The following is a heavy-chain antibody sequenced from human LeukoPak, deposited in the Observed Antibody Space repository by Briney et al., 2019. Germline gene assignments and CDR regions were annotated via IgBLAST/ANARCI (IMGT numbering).Heavy chain of an antibody. D-gene: IGHD4-17*01. Sequence: SETLSLTCTVSGGSISSYYWSWVRQPPGKGLEWIGFVYYTGSTNYSPSLKSRVTISVDTSKNQFSLKLRSVTAADTAVYYCARVGGDYGGPHYYYMDVWGKGTTVTISS. J-gene: IGHJ6*03. CDR2: VYYTGST. CDR3: ARVGGDYGGPHYYYMDV. V-gene: IGHV4-59*01. CDR1: GGSISSYY.